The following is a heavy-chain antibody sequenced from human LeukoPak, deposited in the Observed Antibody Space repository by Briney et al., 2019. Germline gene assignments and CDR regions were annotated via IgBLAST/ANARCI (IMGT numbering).Heavy chain of an antibody. Sequence: SETLSLTCTVSGGSISSYSWSWIRQPPGKGLEWIGYIYHSGSTYYNPSLKSRVTISVDRSKNQFSLKLSSVTAADTAVYYCARVYGDYVDYWGQGTLVTVSS. CDR2: IYHSGST. CDR1: GGSISSYS. CDR3: ARVYGDYVDY. J-gene: IGHJ4*02. V-gene: IGHV4-30-2*01. D-gene: IGHD4-17*01.